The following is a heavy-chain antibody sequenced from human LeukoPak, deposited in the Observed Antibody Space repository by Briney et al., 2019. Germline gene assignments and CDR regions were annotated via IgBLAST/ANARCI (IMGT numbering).Heavy chain of an antibody. V-gene: IGHV3-48*03. Sequence: GGSLRLSCAASGFTFSSYEMNWVRQAPGKGLEWVSYITSSGNTIYYADSVKGRFTISRDNAKNSLYPQMSSLRAEDTAVYYCARLTTMTTTGGPFDYWGQGTLVTVSS. D-gene: IGHD4-17*01. J-gene: IGHJ4*02. CDR1: GFTFSSYE. CDR3: ARLTTMTTTGGPFDY. CDR2: ITSSGNTI.